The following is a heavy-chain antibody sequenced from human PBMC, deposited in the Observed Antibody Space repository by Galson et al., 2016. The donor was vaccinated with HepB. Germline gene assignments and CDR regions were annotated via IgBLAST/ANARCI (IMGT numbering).Heavy chain of an antibody. CDR1: GGSFSSYG. Sequence: SVKVSCKASGGSFSSYGVTWILQAPGQGLEWMGGIIPISGSPNFAPKFQGRVTITADTSTSTAYLEISSLRSEDTAVYYCAGQRVEARLNMVRGRLSDDYDYYALDVWGQGTPVTVSS. D-gene: IGHD3-10*01. V-gene: IGHV1-69*06. CDR3: AGQRVEARLNMVRGRLSDDYDYYALDV. J-gene: IGHJ6*02. CDR2: IIPISGSP.